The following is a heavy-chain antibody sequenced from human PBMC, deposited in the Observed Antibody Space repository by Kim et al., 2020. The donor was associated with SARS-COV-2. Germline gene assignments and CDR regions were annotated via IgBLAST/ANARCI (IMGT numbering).Heavy chain of an antibody. CDR2: INPNSGGT. J-gene: IGHJ6*02. D-gene: IGHD5-12*01. CDR3: ASPLRYSGYGSSSNYYGMDV. CDR1: GYTFTGYY. Sequence: ASVKVSCKASGYTFTGYYMHWVRQAPGQGLEWMGWINPNSGGTNYAQKFQGRVTMTRDTSISTAYMELSRLRSDDTAVYYCASPLRYSGYGSSSNYYGMDVWGQGTTVTVSS. V-gene: IGHV1-2*02.